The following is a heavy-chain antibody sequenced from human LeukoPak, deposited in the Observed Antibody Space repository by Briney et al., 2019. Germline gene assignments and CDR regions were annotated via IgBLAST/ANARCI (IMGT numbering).Heavy chain of an antibody. J-gene: IGHJ4*03. CDR1: GFTFSSYA. Sequence: GGSLRLSCAASGFTFSSYAMNWVRQAPGKGLEWVSAISGSGGSIYYADSVKGRFTISRDSSRNTLYLQMNSLRAEDTAVYYCAKDLGVATTPPDYWGQGTTVTVSS. D-gene: IGHD5-12*01. CDR3: AKDLGVATTPPDY. CDR2: ISGSGGSI. V-gene: IGHV3-23*01.